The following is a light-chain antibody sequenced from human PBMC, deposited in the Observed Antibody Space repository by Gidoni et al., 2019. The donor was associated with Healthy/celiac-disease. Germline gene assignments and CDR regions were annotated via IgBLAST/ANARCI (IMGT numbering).Light chain of an antibody. CDR2: AAS. CDR3: QQSYSTLP. V-gene: IGKV1-39*01. CDR1: QSISSY. Sequence: DIQMTQSPSSLSASVGDRVTITCRASQSISSYLNWYQQKPGKDPKLLIYAASSLQSGVPSRFSVSVSGTDFPLTIISLQPEYFATYYCQQSYSTLPFGGGTKVEIK. J-gene: IGKJ4*01.